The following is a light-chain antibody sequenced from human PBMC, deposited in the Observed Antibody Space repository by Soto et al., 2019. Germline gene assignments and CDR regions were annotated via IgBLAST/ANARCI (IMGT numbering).Light chain of an antibody. CDR3: SSYTTSDTFV. CDR2: DVN. V-gene: IGLV2-14*01. CDR1: SSDIGTYNY. J-gene: IGLJ1*01. Sequence: QSALTQPASVSGSPGQSITLSCTGTSSDIGTYNYVAWFQQHPDNTPKLLIYDVNNRPSGVSSRFSGSKSGNTASLTISGLRAEDEADYYCSSYTTSDTFVFGTGTKLTVL.